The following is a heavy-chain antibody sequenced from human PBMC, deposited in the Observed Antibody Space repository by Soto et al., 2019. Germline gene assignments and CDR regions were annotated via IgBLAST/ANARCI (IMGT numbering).Heavy chain of an antibody. J-gene: IGHJ3*02. Sequence: ASVKVCCKASGYTFTSYGISWVRQAPGQGLEWMGWISAYNGNTNYAQKLQGRVTMTTDTSTSTAYMELRSLRSDDTAVYYCARGLIAVADNGAFDIWGQGTMVTVSS. D-gene: IGHD6-19*01. CDR1: GYTFTSYG. V-gene: IGHV1-18*01. CDR3: ARGLIAVADNGAFDI. CDR2: ISAYNGNT.